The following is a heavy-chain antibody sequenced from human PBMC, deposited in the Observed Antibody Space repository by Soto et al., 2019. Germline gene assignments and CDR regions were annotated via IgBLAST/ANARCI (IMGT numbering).Heavy chain of an antibody. J-gene: IGHJ4*02. D-gene: IGHD3-10*01. CDR2: IYWDDDK. CDR1: GLSLSTYGLG. V-gene: IGHV2-5*02. CDR3: AHRPGFSMGFDY. Sequence: SDPTLVERTQAPTLTCTFSGLSLSTYGLGVAWVRQPPGKALEWLALIYWDDDKRYSPSLETRLTVTKDTAKNRVILTMTNMHPVDTGTYYCAHRPGFSMGFDYWGQVALVTVAS.